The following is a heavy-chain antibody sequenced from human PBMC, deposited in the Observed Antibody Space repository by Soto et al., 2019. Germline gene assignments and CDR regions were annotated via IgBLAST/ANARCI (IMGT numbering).Heavy chain of an antibody. D-gene: IGHD3-9*01. CDR2: ISAYNGDT. CDR3: AGTDWQRDYREGFDF. V-gene: IGHV1-18*04. CDR1: GYTFTSHG. J-gene: IGHJ4*02. Sequence: ASVKVSCKTSGYTFTSHGISWVRWAPGRGLEWMGWISAYNGDTKYAQRVQDRVSMTTDPSTATAYIELRSLRFYDTAIYFFAGTDWQRDYREGFDFWGQGTPVTFSS.